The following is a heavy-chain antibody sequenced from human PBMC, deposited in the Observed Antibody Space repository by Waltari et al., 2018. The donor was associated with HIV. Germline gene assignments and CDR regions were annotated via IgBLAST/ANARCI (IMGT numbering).Heavy chain of an antibody. V-gene: IGHV3-48*01. J-gene: IGHJ5*02. CDR1: GFTFSDYN. CDR2: IRSDGSTI. D-gene: IGHD4-17*01. CDR3: ARGGGYGDYRFDP. Sequence: EVQLVESGGGLVQPGGSLRLSCAVSGFTFSDYNMNWVRQAPGKGVEWVSDIRSDGSTIYYADSVKGRFTISRDNAKNSLYLQMNSLRAEDTAVYYCARGGGYGDYRFDPWGQGTLVTVSS.